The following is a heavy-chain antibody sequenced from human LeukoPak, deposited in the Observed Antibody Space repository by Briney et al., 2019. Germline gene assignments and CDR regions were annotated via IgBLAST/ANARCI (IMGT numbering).Heavy chain of an antibody. CDR2: ISTGGSTI. CDR3: ARSAFGCKAQCLDY. Sequence: GGSLRLSCAASGFTFSSYAMHWVRQAPGKGLEWVSYISTGGSTIYYADSVKGRFTISRDNAKNSLYLQMNSLRAEDTAAYYCARSAFGCKAQCLDYWGQGALVTVSS. J-gene: IGHJ4*02. V-gene: IGHV3-48*03. CDR1: GFTFSSYA. D-gene: IGHD2-8*01.